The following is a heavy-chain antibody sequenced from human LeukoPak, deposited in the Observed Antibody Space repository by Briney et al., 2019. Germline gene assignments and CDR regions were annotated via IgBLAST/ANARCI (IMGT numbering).Heavy chain of an antibody. CDR2: ISGSGGNT. Sequence: GGSLRLSCAASGVTFGIYDMSWVRQTPGKGLEWVSSISGSGGNTVYADSVKGRFTISRDNSKNTLYLQMNSLRAEDTAVYYCARQPVGFWSGYYQYYFDHWGQGALVTVSS. CDR3: ARQPVGFWSGYYQYYFDH. J-gene: IGHJ4*02. D-gene: IGHD3-3*01. V-gene: IGHV3-23*01. CDR1: GVTFGIYD.